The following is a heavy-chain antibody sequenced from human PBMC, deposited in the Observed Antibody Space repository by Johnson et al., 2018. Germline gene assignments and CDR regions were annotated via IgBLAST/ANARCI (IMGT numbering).Heavy chain of an antibody. J-gene: IGHJ3*02. D-gene: IGHD6-6*01. CDR1: GFTFSSHS. V-gene: IGHV3-48*01. CDR2: LSSSGSAL. Sequence: VQLVESGGGLVQPGGSLRLSCAASGFTFSSHSMNWVRQAPGKGLEWVSYLSSSGSALDSPDSVKGRFSISIDNSKNSLYLQMNSLRPGDTSVYYCARKRYSSSKGYAFDIWGQVTMVTVSS. CDR3: ARKRYSSSKGYAFDI.